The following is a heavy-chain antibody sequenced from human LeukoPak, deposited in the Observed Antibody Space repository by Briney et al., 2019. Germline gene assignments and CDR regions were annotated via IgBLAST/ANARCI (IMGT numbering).Heavy chain of an antibody. CDR2: ISSSSSYI. CDR3: ARDPYSGNYGNDYYYYMDV. J-gene: IGHJ6*03. CDR1: GFTFSSYS. D-gene: IGHD1-26*01. V-gene: IGHV3-21*01. Sequence: PGGSLRLSCAASGFTFSSYSMNWVRQAPGKGLEWVSSISSSSSYIYYADSVKGRFTISRGNAKNSLYLQMDSLGPEDTAVYYCARDPYSGNYGNDYYYYMDVWGKGTTVTISS.